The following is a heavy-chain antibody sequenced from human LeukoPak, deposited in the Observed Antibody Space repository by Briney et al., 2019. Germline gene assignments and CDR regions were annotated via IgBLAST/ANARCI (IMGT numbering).Heavy chain of an antibody. CDR2: ISSSSSCI. CDR1: GFTFSSYS. Sequence: PGGSLRLSCAASGFTFSSYSMNWVRQAPGKGLEWVSSISSSSSCIYYADSVKGRFTISRDNAKNSLYLQMNSLRAEDTAVYYCARDYYDSSINWFDPWGQGTLVTVSS. D-gene: IGHD3-22*01. J-gene: IGHJ5*02. CDR3: ARDYYDSSINWFDP. V-gene: IGHV3-21*01.